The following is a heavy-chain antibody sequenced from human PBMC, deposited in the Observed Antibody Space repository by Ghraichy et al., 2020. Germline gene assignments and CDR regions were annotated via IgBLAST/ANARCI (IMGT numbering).Heavy chain of an antibody. CDR1: GGSISSSSYY. Sequence: SETLSLTCTVSGGSISSSSYYWGWIRQPPGKGLEWIGSIYYSGSTYYNPSLKSRVTISVDTSKNQFSLKLSSVTAADTAVYYCARRSAGYFDWLLFRNDAFDIWGQGTMVTVSS. CDR2: IYYSGST. J-gene: IGHJ3*02. CDR3: ARRSAGYFDWLLFRNDAFDI. D-gene: IGHD3-9*01. V-gene: IGHV4-39*01.